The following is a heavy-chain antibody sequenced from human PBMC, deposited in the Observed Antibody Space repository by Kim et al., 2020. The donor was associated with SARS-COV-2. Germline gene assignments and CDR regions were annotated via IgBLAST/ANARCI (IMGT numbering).Heavy chain of an antibody. CDR3: VRQVGIGKWNLDY. CDR1: GASISSSDYW. J-gene: IGHJ4*02. D-gene: IGHD1-1*01. CDR2: IFHSGST. V-gene: IGHV4-39*01. Sequence: SETLSLTCIVSGASISSSDYWWGWIRRPPGKGLEWIGIIFHSGSTHFNPSLKSRVAISVDTSKNQFSLKLASVSAADTALYYCVRQVGIGKWNLDYWGQGTLVTVSS.